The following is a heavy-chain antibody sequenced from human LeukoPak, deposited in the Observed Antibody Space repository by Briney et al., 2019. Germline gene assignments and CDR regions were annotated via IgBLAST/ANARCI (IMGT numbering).Heavy chain of an antibody. Sequence: GGSLRLSCAASGFTFSSYSMNWVRQAPGKGLEWVAVIWYDGSNKYYADSVKGRFTVSRDNSKNTLYLQMNSLRAEDTAVYYCARVSHAYSSGWSDVLPDYWGQGTLVTVSS. CDR1: GFTFSSYS. CDR2: IWYDGSNK. CDR3: ARVSHAYSSGWSDVLPDY. D-gene: IGHD6-19*01. V-gene: IGHV3-33*08. J-gene: IGHJ4*02.